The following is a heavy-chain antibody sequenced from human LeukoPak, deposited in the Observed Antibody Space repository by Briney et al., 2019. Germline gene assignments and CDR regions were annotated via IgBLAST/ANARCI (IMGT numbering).Heavy chain of an antibody. D-gene: IGHD3-10*01. CDR1: GFTFSSYS. V-gene: IGHV3-21*06. J-gene: IGHJ4*02. CDR2: ISSSSSYI. CDR3: AKKYGSGSYYPFDY. Sequence: GGSLRLSCAASGFTFSSYSMNWVRQAPGKGLEWVSSISSSSSYIYYADSVKGRFTISRDNAKNSLYLQMNSLRAEDTAVYYCAKKYGSGSYYPFDYWGQGTLVTVSS.